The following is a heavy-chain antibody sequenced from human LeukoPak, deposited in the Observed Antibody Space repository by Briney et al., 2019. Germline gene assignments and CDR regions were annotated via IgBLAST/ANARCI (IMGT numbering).Heavy chain of an antibody. CDR2: ISYDGSNK. CDR3: AKAPTMYSGSYFDY. J-gene: IGHJ4*02. V-gene: IGHV3-30*18. D-gene: IGHD1-26*01. CDR1: GFTFSSYG. Sequence: GGSLRLSCAASGFTFSSYGMHWVRQAPGKGLEWVAVISYDGSNKYYADSVKGRFTISRDNSKNTLYLQMNSLRAEDTAVYYCAKAPTMYSGSYFDYWGQGTLVTVSS.